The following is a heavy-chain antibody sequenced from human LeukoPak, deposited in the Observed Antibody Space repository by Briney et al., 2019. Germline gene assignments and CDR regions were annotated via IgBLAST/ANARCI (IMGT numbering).Heavy chain of an antibody. CDR1: GFNVSSNY. CDR2: IYSGGST. D-gene: IGHD1-14*01. V-gene: IGHV3-53*01. CDR3: ARVPALVREYYFDY. J-gene: IGHJ4*02. Sequence: GGSLRLCCAASGFNVSSNYMSWVRQAPGKGLEWVSVIYSGGSTYYADSVKGRFTISRHNSKNTLYLQMIRLSAEDTDVYYCARVPALVREYYFDYWGQGNLVTVSS.